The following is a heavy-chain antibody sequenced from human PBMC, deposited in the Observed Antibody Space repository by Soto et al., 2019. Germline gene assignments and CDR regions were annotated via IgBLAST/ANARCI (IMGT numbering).Heavy chain of an antibody. Sequence: SETLSLTCAVYGGSFSGYYWSWIRQPPGKGLEWIGEINHSGSTNYNPSLKSRVTISVDTSKNQFSLKLSSVTAADTAVYYCARGYCSSTSCHQGNYYGMDVRGQGTTVTVSS. CDR1: GGSFSGYY. CDR2: INHSGST. J-gene: IGHJ6*02. CDR3: ARGYCSSTSCHQGNYYGMDV. D-gene: IGHD2-2*01. V-gene: IGHV4-34*01.